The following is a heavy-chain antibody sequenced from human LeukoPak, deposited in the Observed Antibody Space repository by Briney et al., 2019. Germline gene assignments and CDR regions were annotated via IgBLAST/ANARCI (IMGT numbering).Heavy chain of an antibody. J-gene: IGHJ4*02. CDR3: ARALGDGYITRGHYFDY. D-gene: IGHD5-24*01. CDR2: TYYSGST. CDR1: SGSISSYY. V-gene: IGHV4-59*01. Sequence: SETLSLTCTVSSGSISSYYWSWIRQPPGKGLEWIGYTYYSGSTNYHPSLKSRATISVEQSKNQFSRKRSSGTAADTAVYYCARALGDGYITRGHYFDYWGQGTLVTVSS.